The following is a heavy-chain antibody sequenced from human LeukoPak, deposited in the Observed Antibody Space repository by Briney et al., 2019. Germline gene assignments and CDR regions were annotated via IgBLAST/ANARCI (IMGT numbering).Heavy chain of an antibody. D-gene: IGHD2-15*01. V-gene: IGHV3-30*18. Sequence: GGSLRLSCAASGFTFSSYSMNWVRQAPGKGLEWVAVISYDGSNKYYADSVKGRFTISRDNSKNTLYLQMNSLRAEDTAVYYCAKGGVSGGDYWGQGTLVTVSS. CDR3: AKGGVSGGDY. CDR2: ISYDGSNK. CDR1: GFTFSSYS. J-gene: IGHJ4*02.